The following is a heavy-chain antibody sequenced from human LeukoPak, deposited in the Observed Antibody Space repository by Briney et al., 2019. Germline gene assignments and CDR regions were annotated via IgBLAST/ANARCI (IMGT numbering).Heavy chain of an antibody. CDR2: INWNSGSK. CDR1: GFTFDDYA. V-gene: IGHV3-9*01. CDR3: AKDFSSGYYYFDY. D-gene: IGHD3-22*01. Sequence: PGRSLRLSCAASGFTFDDYAIHWVRQAPGKGLEWVSGINWNSGSKHYADSVKGRFTISRDNAKNYLYLPMNSLRAEDTALYYCAKDFSSGYYYFDYWGQGTLVTVSS. J-gene: IGHJ4*02.